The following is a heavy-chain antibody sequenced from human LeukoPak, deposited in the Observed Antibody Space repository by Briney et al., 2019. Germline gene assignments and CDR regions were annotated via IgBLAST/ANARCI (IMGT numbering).Heavy chain of an antibody. V-gene: IGHV1-3*01. CDR2: INAGNGNT. CDR3: AGEHNWNYVWYYYYGMDV. Sequence: ASVKVSCKASGYTFTSYAMHWVRQAPGQRLEWMGWINAGNGNTKYSQKFQGRVTITRDTSASTAYMELSSLRSEDTAVYYCAGEHNWNYVWYYYYGMDVWGQGTTVTVSS. D-gene: IGHD1-7*01. J-gene: IGHJ6*02. CDR1: GYTFTSYA.